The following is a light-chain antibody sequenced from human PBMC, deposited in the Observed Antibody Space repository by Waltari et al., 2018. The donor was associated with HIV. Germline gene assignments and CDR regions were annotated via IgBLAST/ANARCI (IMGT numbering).Light chain of an antibody. CDR3: AVWDDSVNGYV. Sequence: QSALTQPPSTSGTPGQRVTISCAGSSANSGQYVVNWFQQLPGTAPKRLVSGRDQRPSGVPDRFSGSKSGTSGSLAISGLQSEDEGDYYCAVWDDSVNGYVFGTGTKVTVL. J-gene: IGLJ1*01. CDR1: SANSGQYV. V-gene: IGLV1-44*01. CDR2: GRD.